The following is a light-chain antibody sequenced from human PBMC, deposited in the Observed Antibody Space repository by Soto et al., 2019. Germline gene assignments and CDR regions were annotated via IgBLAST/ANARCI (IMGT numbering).Light chain of an antibody. CDR3: SSRTSSSTYYG. CDR2: EVS. V-gene: IGLV2-14*01. Sequence: QSALTQPASVSGSPGQSITISCTGTNSEVGGYNYVSWYQHRPGKVPQLIIYEVSNRPSGVSIRSSGSKSGNTASLTISGLQAEDEADYYCSSRTSSSTYYGFGTGTKVTVL. J-gene: IGLJ1*01. CDR1: NSEVGGYNY.